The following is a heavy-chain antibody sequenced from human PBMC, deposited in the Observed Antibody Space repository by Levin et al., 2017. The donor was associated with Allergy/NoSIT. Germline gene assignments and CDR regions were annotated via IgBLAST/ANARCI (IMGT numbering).Heavy chain of an antibody. V-gene: IGHV4-4*03. J-gene: IGHJ6*02. CDR1: GGSLSSNNW. Sequence: PQTLSLTCAVSGGSLSSNNWWNWVRQPPGKGLEWIGEIYHSGSTNYNPSLKSRVTMSVDKSKNQFSLKLNSVTAADTAVYYCARESPSEGGMDVWGQGTTVTVSS. CDR3: ARESPSEGGMDV. CDR2: IYHSGST.